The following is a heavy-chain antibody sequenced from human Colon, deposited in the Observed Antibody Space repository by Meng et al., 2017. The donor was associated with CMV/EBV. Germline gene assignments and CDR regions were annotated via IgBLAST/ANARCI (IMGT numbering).Heavy chain of an antibody. J-gene: IGHJ5*01. CDR3: VRLRGTSWFDS. Sequence: VQAQQARPVPVKPSQTLLLTSAIFGDSVSRHSATWNWIRQSPSGGLDWLGRTYYRSKWYNDYAESVKSRITINTDTSKNHFSLQLNSVTAEDTAIYYCVRLRGTSWFDSWGQGTLVTVSS. D-gene: IGHD2-2*01. CDR1: GDSVSRHSAT. V-gene: IGHV6-1*01. CDR2: TYYRSKWYN.